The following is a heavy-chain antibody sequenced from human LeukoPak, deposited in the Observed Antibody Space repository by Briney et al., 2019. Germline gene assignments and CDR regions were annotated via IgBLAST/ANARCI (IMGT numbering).Heavy chain of an antibody. Sequence: HPGGSLRLSCAASGFTFSSYAMSWVRQAPGKGLEWVSAISGSGGSTYYADSVKGRFTISRDNSKNTLYLQLNSLRAEDTAVYYCAKDKARSEDDSSGYYSWGQGTLVTVSS. V-gene: IGHV3-23*01. CDR3: AKDKARSEDDSSGYYS. CDR2: ISGSGGST. CDR1: GFTFSSYA. J-gene: IGHJ4*02. D-gene: IGHD3-22*01.